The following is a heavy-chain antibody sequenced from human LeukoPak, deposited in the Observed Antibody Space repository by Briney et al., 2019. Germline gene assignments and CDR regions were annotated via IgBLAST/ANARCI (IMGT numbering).Heavy chain of an antibody. Sequence: GASVKVSCRASGYTFTSYYMHWVRQAPGQGLEWMGIINPSGGSTSYAQKFQGRVTMTRDTSTSTVYMELSSLRSEDTAVYYCAKDQSHHESSGSLYDPWGQGTLVTVAS. V-gene: IGHV1-46*01. CDR2: INPSGGST. J-gene: IGHJ5*02. D-gene: IGHD3-22*01. CDR3: AKDQSHHESSGSLYDP. CDR1: GYTFTSYY.